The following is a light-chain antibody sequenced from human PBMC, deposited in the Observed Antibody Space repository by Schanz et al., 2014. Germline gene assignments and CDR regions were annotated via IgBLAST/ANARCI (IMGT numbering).Light chain of an antibody. Sequence: EIVMTQSPATLSVSPGERATLSCRASQSVSSNLAWYQQKPGQAPRLLIYGASTRATGLPARFSGSGSGTDFTLTISRLEPEDFAVYYCQQYGSSPLTFGGGTKVEIK. J-gene: IGKJ4*01. CDR3: QQYGSSPLT. CDR2: GAS. CDR1: QSVSSN. V-gene: IGKV3-15*01.